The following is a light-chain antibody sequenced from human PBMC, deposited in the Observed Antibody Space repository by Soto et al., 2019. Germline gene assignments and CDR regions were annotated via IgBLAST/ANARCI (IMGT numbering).Light chain of an antibody. CDR3: QQYRNWPPLT. J-gene: IGKJ4*01. V-gene: IGKV3-15*01. CDR1: QSVGSA. Sequence: EIVMTQSPATLSVSPGETATLSCRASQSVGSAVAWYQHKPGQAPRLLIVGASIRATGVPGRFTGGGSGTEFTPTISSLQSEDFAVYYSQQYRNWPPLTFGGGTTVEIK. CDR2: GAS.